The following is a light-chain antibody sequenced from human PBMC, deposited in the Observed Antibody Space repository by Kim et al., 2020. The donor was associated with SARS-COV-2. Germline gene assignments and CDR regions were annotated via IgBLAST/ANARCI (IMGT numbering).Light chain of an antibody. CDR3: QQTYNTAIT. V-gene: IGKV1-39*01. CDR2: AAS. Sequence: DMQMTQSPSSLSASIGDRVTITCQTSQNIKNYVNWFQQKPGRGPTLLIYAASTLQNGVPSRFSGGGTGTHFTLTIDSLQPEDFATYHCQQTYNTAITFGQGTRLEIK. J-gene: IGKJ5*01. CDR1: QNIKNY.